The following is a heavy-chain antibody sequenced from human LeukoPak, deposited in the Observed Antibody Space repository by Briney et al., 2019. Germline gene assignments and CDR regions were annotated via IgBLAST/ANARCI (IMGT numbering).Heavy chain of an antibody. D-gene: IGHD3-10*01. CDR2: INHSGTT. CDR1: GGSFSGYY. CDR3: ARLTMVRGVINLYYFDY. Sequence: SETLSLTCAVYGGSFSGYYWSWIRQPPGKGLEWIGEINHSGTTKHNPSLKSRVTISVDTSKNQFSLRLSSVIAADTAVYYCARLTMVRGVINLYYFDYWGQGTLVTASS. V-gene: IGHV4-34*01. J-gene: IGHJ4*02.